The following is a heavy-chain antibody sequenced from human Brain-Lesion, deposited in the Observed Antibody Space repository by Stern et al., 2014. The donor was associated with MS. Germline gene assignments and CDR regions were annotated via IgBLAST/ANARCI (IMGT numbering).Heavy chain of an antibody. CDR3: ATLSPGAGGNYYRHFDY. V-gene: IGHV1-24*01. CDR1: GYTLTELY. J-gene: IGHJ4*02. Sequence: QVHLVESGAEVKKPGASVKVSCKVSGYTLTELYMHWVRQAPRKGIEWMGGFDPEDGETIYAQKFQGRVTMTEDTSTDTAYMELSSLRSEDTAVYYCATLSPGAGGNYYRHFDYWGQGTLVTVSS. CDR2: FDPEDGET. D-gene: IGHD1-26*01.